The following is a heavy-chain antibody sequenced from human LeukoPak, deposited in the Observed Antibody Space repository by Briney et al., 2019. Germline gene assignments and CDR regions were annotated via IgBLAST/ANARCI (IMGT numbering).Heavy chain of an antibody. D-gene: IGHD3-9*01. Sequence: SVKLSCTASGATFSSYTISWVRHAPGQGLELMGMIIPILGIANYAQKFQGRVTITADKSTSTAYMELSSLRSEDTAVYYCASNYDILTGYYPDYYYYYMDVWGKGTTVTVSS. CDR3: ASNYDILTGYYPDYYYYYMDV. CDR1: GATFSSYT. CDR2: IIPILGIA. J-gene: IGHJ6*03. V-gene: IGHV1-69*02.